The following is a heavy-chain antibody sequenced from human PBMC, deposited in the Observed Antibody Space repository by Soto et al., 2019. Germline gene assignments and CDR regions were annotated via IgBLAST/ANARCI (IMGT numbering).Heavy chain of an antibody. D-gene: IGHD3-22*01. J-gene: IGHJ4*02. CDR1: GFTFSSYS. CDR2: IDSRSTTI. V-gene: IGHV3-48*01. CDR3: ARLGDENNGYYYPFDH. Sequence: GGSLRLSCAASGFTFSSYSMNWVRQAPGKGLEWVSYIDSRSTTIYYGDSVKGRFTVSRDNTKNSLDLQMNSLRVEDTAIYYCARLGDENNGYYYPFDHWGQGALVTVSS.